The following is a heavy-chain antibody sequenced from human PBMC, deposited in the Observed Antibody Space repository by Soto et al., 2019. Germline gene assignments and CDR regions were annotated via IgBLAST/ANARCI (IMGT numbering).Heavy chain of an antibody. Sequence: ASVKVSCKASGYTFTSYYIHWVRQAPGQGLEWMGLINPSGTRTGYAQKFQGRLTMTRDTSTSTVYMELSSLKSEDTAVYYCARRGADYASPVEYWGKGDLVNVSS. CDR2: INPSGTRT. CDR3: ARRGADYASPVEY. V-gene: IGHV1-46*01. CDR1: GYTFTSYY. D-gene: IGHD4-17*01. J-gene: IGHJ4*02.